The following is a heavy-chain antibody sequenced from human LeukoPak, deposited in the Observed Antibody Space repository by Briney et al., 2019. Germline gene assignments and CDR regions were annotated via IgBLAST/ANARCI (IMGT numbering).Heavy chain of an antibody. J-gene: IGHJ6*02. CDR2: ISAYNGNT. Sequence: AASVTVSCKASGYTFTSYGISWVRQAPGQGLEWMGWISAYNGNTNYAQKLQGRVTMTTDTSTSTAYMELRSLRSDDTAVYYCARSGLLESYYYYGMDVWGQGTTVTVSS. CDR3: ARSGLLESYYYYGMDV. D-gene: IGHD2-21*01. CDR1: GYTFTSYG. V-gene: IGHV1-18*01.